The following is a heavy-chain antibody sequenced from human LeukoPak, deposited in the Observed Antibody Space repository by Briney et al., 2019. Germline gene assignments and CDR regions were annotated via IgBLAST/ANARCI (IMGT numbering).Heavy chain of an antibody. V-gene: IGHV3-74*01. J-gene: IGHJ4*02. CDR2: INVDGSST. Sequence: TGGSLRLSCAASGFTFSSYWMHWVRQAPGKGLVWVSRINVDGSSTNYADSVKGRFTISRDNAKNTLYLQMNSLRAEDTAVYYCTRHDSKGYWGQGTLVTVSS. CDR1: GFTFSSYW. CDR3: TRHDSKGY. D-gene: IGHD3-3*01.